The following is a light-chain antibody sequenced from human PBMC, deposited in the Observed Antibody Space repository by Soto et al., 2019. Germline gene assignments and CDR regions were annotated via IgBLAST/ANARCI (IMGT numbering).Light chain of an antibody. CDR2: DAS. V-gene: IGKV3-20*01. CDR3: QSYGTSPYT. J-gene: IGKJ2*01. Sequence: ESVLTQSPGTLSLSPGERATLSCRASQTVRDNYLAWYQHRRGRAPRLLIYDASKRPGGIPDRFSGSGSGTDFTLTISSLEPEDFAVYYCQSYGTSPYTFGQGTKLEIK. CDR1: QTVRDNY.